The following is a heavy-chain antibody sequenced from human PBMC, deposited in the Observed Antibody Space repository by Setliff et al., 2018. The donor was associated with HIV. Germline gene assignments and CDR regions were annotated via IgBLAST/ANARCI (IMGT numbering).Heavy chain of an antibody. J-gene: IGHJ3*02. CDR2: IYTSGST. V-gene: IGHV4-61*09. CDR3: ARASSRLNCSGGSCYRAPYALDI. Sequence: NPSETLSLTCTVSGGSISSGSYYWSWIRQPAGKGLEWIGHIYTSGSTTYNPSLKSRVTISVDTSKNQFSLKLSSVTAADTAVYYCARASSRLNCSGGSCYRAPYALDIWGQGTMVTVSS. CDR1: GGSISSGSYY. D-gene: IGHD2-15*01.